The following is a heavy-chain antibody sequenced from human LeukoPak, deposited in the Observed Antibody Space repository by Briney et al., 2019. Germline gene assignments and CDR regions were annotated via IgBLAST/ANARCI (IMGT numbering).Heavy chain of an antibody. V-gene: IGHV3-23*01. CDR2: ISGSGGST. J-gene: IGHJ3*02. CDR3: AKAPYCSGGSCYHDAFDI. CDR1: GFTFSSYA. Sequence: SGGSLRLSCAASGFTFSSYAMSWVRQAPGKGLEWVSAISGSGGSTYYADSVKGRFTISRDNSKNTLYLQMNSLRAEDTAVYYCAKAPYCSGGSCYHDAFDIWGQGTMVTVSS. D-gene: IGHD2-15*01.